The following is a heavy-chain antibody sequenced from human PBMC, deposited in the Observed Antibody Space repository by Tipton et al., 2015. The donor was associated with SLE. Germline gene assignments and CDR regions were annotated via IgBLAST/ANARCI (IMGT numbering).Heavy chain of an antibody. D-gene: IGHD3-3*01. Sequence: TLSLTCTVSGGSISSYYWSWIRQPPGTGLEWIGYIYYSGSTNYNPSLKSRVTISLDTSKNQFSLKLSSVTAADTAVYYCARLRYYDFWSGYYTVEGMDVWGQGTTVTVSS. J-gene: IGHJ6*02. CDR1: GGSISSYY. CDR3: ARLRYYDFWSGYYTVEGMDV. CDR2: IYYSGST. V-gene: IGHV4-59*08.